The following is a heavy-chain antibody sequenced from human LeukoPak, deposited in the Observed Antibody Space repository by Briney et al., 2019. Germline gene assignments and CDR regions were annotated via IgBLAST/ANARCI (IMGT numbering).Heavy chain of an antibody. J-gene: IGHJ4*02. Sequence: GASVNVSCKPSGYTFNAYYMHWVRQAPGQGLEWVGWIDPKTGNTRYAQKFQGRVTITRDTPIGTVYMELSRLKSDDTAVYYCAREAFCASGNCYLQRVASWGPGTLVTVSS. D-gene: IGHD3-22*01. CDR1: GYTFNAYY. CDR3: AREAFCASGNCYLQRVAS. V-gene: IGHV1-2*02. CDR2: IDPKTGNT.